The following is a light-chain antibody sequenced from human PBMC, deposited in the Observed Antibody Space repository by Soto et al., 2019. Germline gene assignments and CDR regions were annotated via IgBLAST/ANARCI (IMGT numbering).Light chain of an antibody. V-gene: IGKV1-39*02. J-gene: IGKJ1*01. CDR2: AAS. Sequence: DIQMTQSPSFLSASVGDRVTITCRASQSISSYLNWYQQKPGKAPKLLIYAASSLQSGVPSRFSGSGSGTDFTLTISSLQPEDSATYYCQCGYSTPRAFGQGTKVEIK. CDR1: QSISSY. CDR3: QCGYSTPRA.